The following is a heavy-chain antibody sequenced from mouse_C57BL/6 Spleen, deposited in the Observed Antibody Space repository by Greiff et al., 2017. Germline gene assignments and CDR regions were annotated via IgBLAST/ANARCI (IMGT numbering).Heavy chain of an antibody. J-gene: IGHJ4*01. CDR2: IYPGDGDT. V-gene: IGHV1-82*01. CDR3: ARAAGYSYAMDY. CDR1: GYAFSSSW. Sequence: VQLQQSGPELVKPGASVKISCKASGYAFSSSWMNWVKQRPGKGLEWIGRIYPGDGDTNYNGKFKGKATLTADKSSSTAYMQLSSLTSEDSAVYFCARAAGYSYAMDYWGQGTSVTVSS. D-gene: IGHD2-3*01.